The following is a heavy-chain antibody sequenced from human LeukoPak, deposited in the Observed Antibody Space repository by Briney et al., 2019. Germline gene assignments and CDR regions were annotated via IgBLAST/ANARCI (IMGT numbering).Heavy chain of an antibody. J-gene: IGHJ4*02. D-gene: IGHD5-18*01. Sequence: SETLSLTCTVSGGSISSSSYYWGWIRQPPGKGLEWIGSIYYSGSTYYNPSLKSRVTISVDTSKNQFSLKLSSVTAADTAVYYCATLDTAMVFRGFDYWGQGTLVTVSS. CDR1: GGSISSSSYY. CDR2: IYYSGST. V-gene: IGHV4-39*01. CDR3: ATLDTAMVFRGFDY.